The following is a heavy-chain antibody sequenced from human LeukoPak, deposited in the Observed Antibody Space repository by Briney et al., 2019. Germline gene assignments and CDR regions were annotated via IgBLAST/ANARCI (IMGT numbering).Heavy chain of an antibody. CDR3: ARNLPAADY. CDR1: GFTFSSQA. Sequence: GGSLRLSCTASGFTFSSQAMNWVRQAPGKGLEWVSYISSTSSVIYCADSVKGRFTISRDNAKSSLYLQMNSLRAEDTAVYYCARNLPAADYWGQGTLVTVSS. V-gene: IGHV3-48*04. D-gene: IGHD2-2*01. J-gene: IGHJ4*02. CDR2: ISSTSSVI.